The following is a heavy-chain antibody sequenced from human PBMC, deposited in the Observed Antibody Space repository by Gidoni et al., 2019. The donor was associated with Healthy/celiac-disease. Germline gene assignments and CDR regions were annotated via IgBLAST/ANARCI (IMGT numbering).Heavy chain of an antibody. CDR1: GYTFTSYA. Sequence: QVQLVQSGAAVKKPGASVKVSCKASGYTFTSYAMHWVRQAPGQRLEWMGWINAGNGNTKYSQKFQGRVTITRDTSASTAYMELSSLRSEDTAVYYCARDNAVAGRNYYYYMDVWGKGTTVTVSS. CDR2: INAGNGNT. CDR3: ARDNAVAGRNYYYYMDV. D-gene: IGHD6-19*01. J-gene: IGHJ6*03. V-gene: IGHV1-3*01.